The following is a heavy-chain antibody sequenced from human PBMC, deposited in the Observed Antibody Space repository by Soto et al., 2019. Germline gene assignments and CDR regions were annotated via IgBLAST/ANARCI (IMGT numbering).Heavy chain of an antibody. CDR1: GGTFSSYA. Sequence: GASVKVSCKASGGTFSSYAISWVRQAPGQGLEWMGGIIPIFGTANYAKKFQGRVTITADKSTSTAYMELSSLRSEDTAVYYCARQPAASSYYYYYGMDVWGQGTTVTVSS. CDR3: ARQPAASSYYYYYGMDV. J-gene: IGHJ6*02. CDR2: IIPIFGTA. V-gene: IGHV1-69*06. D-gene: IGHD2-2*01.